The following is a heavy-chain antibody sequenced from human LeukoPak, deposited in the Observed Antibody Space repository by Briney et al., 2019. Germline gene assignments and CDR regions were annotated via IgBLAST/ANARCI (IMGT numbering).Heavy chain of an antibody. CDR2: IIPILGIA. Sequence: SVKVSCKASGGTFSSYTISWVRQAPGQGLEWMGRIIPILGIANYPQKFQGRVTITADKSTSTAYMELSSLRSEDTAVYYCARDLRRYDFWSERGNFDYWGQGTLVTVSS. D-gene: IGHD3-3*01. J-gene: IGHJ4*02. V-gene: IGHV1-69*04. CDR1: GGTFSSYT. CDR3: ARDLRRYDFWSERGNFDY.